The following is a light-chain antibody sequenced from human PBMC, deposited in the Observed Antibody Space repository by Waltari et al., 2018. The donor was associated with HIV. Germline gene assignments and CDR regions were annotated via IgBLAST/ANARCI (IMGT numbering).Light chain of an antibody. V-gene: IGKV1-17*01. J-gene: IGKJ1*01. CDR2: AAS. CDR3: LQYNSFPRT. Sequence: DIQMTQSPSSLSASVGDRVTITCRASQGIRNNLGWFQQKPGNAPKRLIFAASSLQGVLPSRFRCSRSGTEFTLTVSSLQPEDFATYFCLQYNSFPRTFGQGTKVEIK. CDR1: QGIRNN.